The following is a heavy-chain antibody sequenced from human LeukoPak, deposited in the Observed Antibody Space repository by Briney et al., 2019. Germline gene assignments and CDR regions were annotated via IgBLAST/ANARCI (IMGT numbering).Heavy chain of an antibody. Sequence: SQTLSLTCAISGDSVSSNSAAWNWIRQSPSRGLEWLGRTYYRSKWYNDYAVSVKSRITINPDTSKDQFSLQLNSVTPEDTAVCYCARDPIVVVPASPYYFDYWGQGTLVTVSS. CDR2: TYYRSKWYN. D-gene: IGHD2-2*01. CDR3: ARDPIVVVPASPYYFDY. V-gene: IGHV6-1*01. J-gene: IGHJ4*02. CDR1: GDSVSSNSAA.